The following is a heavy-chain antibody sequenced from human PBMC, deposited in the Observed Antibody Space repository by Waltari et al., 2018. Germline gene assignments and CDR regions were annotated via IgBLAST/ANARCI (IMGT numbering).Heavy chain of an antibody. V-gene: IGHV4-34*01. CDR1: GASFSDYY. J-gene: IGHJ5*02. D-gene: IGHD3-3*01. CDR2: IRHPGST. Sequence: QVQLQQWGAGLLGPSETLSLTCAVSGASFSDYYWVWVRQPPGKGLEWIGQIRHPGSTNYNPSLKSRVIISIDTPRSQFSLRLSSVTAADTALYFCTRGGNYDFWSHRPFVDPWGQGTLVTVSS. CDR3: TRGGNYDFWSHRPFVDP.